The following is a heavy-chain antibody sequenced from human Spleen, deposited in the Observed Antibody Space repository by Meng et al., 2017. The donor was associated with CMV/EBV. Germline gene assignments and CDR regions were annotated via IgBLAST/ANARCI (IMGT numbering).Heavy chain of an antibody. V-gene: IGHV1-69*05. CDR2: IIPLLGTA. D-gene: IGHD1-1*01. CDR3: AREGVVGTTIYFDY. J-gene: IGHJ4*02. CDR1: GSTFSNYG. Sequence: KASGSTFSNYGVNWVRQAPGQGLEWMGGIIPLLGTANYARKFQGRVTITTDESTTTAFMELSSLRSDDTAVYYCAREGVVGTTIYFDYWGQGTLVTVSS.